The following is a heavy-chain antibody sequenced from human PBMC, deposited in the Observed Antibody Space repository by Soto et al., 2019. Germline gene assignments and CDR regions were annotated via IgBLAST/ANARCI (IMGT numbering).Heavy chain of an antibody. D-gene: IGHD6-13*01. CDR1: GGTFSSYA. J-gene: IGHJ4*02. Sequence: SVKVSCKASGGTFSSYAISWVRQAPGQGLEWMGGIIPIFGTANYAQKFQGRVTITADESTSTAYMELSSLRSEDTAVYYCARVLGQQLVHALDYWGQGTLVTVSS. CDR3: ARVLGQQLVHALDY. V-gene: IGHV1-69*13. CDR2: IIPIFGTA.